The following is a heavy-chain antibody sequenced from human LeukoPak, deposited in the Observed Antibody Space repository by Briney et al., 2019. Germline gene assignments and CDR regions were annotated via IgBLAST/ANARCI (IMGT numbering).Heavy chain of an antibody. D-gene: IGHD5-18*01. CDR2: IIPILGVA. J-gene: IGHJ4*02. CDR1: GGTFSSYT. V-gene: IGHV1-69*02. Sequence: SVKVSCKASGGTFSSYTISWVRQAPGQGLEWMGRIIPILGVANNAQKFQGRVTITADKSTSTAYMELSSLRSEDTAVYYCARSQNGYGAVDYWGQGTLATVSS. CDR3: ARSQNGYGAVDY.